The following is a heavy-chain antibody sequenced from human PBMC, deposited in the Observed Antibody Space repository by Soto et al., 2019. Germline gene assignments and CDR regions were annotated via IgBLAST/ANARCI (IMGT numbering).Heavy chain of an antibody. CDR3: ARHYGDDYGDLHDAFDV. V-gene: IGHV4-59*08. D-gene: IGHD4-17*01. J-gene: IGHJ3*01. Sequence: QVQLQESGPGLVKPSETLSLTCTVSGDSISHYYWSWIRQPPGKGLEWIGNIYYSGSTNYNPPLTSRVTISVDTSHIQFSLKLSSVTAADTAVYYCARHYGDDYGDLHDAFDVWGQGTMVTVSS. CDR1: GDSISHYY. CDR2: IYYSGST.